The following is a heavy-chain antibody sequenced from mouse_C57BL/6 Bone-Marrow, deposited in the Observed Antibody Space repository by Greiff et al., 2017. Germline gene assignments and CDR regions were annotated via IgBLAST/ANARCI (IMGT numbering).Heavy chain of an antibody. CDR3: ARHDLMDY. J-gene: IGHJ4*01. CDR1: GFTFSSYG. Sequence: EVQLQESGGDLVKPGGSLKLSCAASGFTFSSYGMSWVRQTPDKRLEWVATISSGGSYTYYPDSVKGRFTISRDNAKNTLYLQMSSLKSEDTAMYYCARHDLMDYWGQGTSVTVSS. CDR2: ISSGGSYT. V-gene: IGHV5-6*01.